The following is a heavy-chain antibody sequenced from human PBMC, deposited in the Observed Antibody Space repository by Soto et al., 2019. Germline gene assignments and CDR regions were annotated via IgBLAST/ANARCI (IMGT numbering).Heavy chain of an antibody. CDR1: GGTFSTYA. CDR2: IIPLFGTA. D-gene: IGHD6-19*01. V-gene: IGHV1-69*01. Sequence: QVQLEQSGGEVKQPGSSVRVSCKTSGGTFSTYAINWVRQAPGQGLEWMGAIIPLFGTADYSQKFQGRVTITAAESTSTAYMELSSLRFDDTAVYFCARPKGTYSSGYYYFDFWGQGTLVTVSS. J-gene: IGHJ4*02. CDR3: ARPKGTYSSGYYYFDF.